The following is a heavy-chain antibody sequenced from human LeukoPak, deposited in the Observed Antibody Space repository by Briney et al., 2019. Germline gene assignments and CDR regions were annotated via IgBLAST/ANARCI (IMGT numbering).Heavy chain of an antibody. D-gene: IGHD6-6*01. Sequence: AGGSLRLSRAASGFTFSSYSMTWVRQAPGKGLEWVSSISSSSSYIYYADSVKGRFTISRDNAKNSLYLQMNSLRAEDTAVYYCASALAARPHYWGQGTLVTVSS. CDR1: GFTFSSYS. V-gene: IGHV3-21*01. J-gene: IGHJ4*02. CDR2: ISSSSSYI. CDR3: ASALAARPHY.